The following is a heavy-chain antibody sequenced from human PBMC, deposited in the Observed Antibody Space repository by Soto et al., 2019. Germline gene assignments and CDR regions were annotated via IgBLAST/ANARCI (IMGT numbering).Heavy chain of an antibody. D-gene: IGHD3-3*01. V-gene: IGHV3-7*05. CDR2: IKQDGSEK. CDR3: ARDQGITIFGVVTPYYYYYGMDV. CDR1: GFTFSSYW. J-gene: IGHJ6*02. Sequence: GGSLRLSCAASGFTFSSYWMSWVRQAPGKGLEWVANIKQDGSEKYYVDSVKGRFTISRDNAKSSLYLQMNSLRAEDTAVYYCARDQGITIFGVVTPYYYYYGMDVWGQGTTVTVSS.